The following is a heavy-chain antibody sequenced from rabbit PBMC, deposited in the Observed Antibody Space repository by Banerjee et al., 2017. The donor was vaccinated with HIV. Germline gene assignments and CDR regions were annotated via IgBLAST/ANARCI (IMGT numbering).Heavy chain of an antibody. CDR3: AGNNANSNWNL. D-gene: IGHD4-2*01. CDR2: IYTGSSGGT. Sequence: QEQLVESGGGLVTLGGSLKLSCKASGIDFSGYYYTCWVRQAPGKGLEWIACIYTGSSGGTHYASWAKGRFTISKTSSTTVTLQMTSLTAADTATYFCAGNNANSNWNLWGPGTLVTVS. J-gene: IGHJ4*01. V-gene: IGHV1S45*01. CDR1: GIDFSGYYY.